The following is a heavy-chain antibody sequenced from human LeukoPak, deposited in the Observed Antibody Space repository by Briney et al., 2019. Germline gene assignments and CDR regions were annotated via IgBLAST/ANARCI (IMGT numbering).Heavy chain of an antibody. CDR3: ARRLAQTYFFDY. CDR1: GGSLSGFH. CDR2: IYFTGRT. J-gene: IGHJ4*02. V-gene: IGHV4-4*09. Sequence: PSETLSLTCTVSGGSLSGFHWTWIRQPPGKGLEWIGNIYFTGRTKITPSLDSRVTMSIDTSQSHFSLRLTSVTAADTPVYYCARRLAQTYFFDYWGQGTLVTASS. D-gene: IGHD6-19*01.